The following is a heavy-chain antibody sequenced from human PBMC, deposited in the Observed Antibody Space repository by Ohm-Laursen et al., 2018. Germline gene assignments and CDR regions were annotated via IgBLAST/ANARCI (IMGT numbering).Heavy chain of an antibody. CDR3: AKDAKAVPDAFDI. Sequence: GSLRLSCTASGFIFSSYAMSWVRQAPGKGLEWVSGIGGSGGSTYYADSLKGRFTISRDNSKNTLYLQMNSLRAEDTAIYYCAKDAKAVPDAFDIWGQGTMVTVSS. V-gene: IGHV3-23*01. CDR1: GFIFSSYA. D-gene: IGHD6-19*01. J-gene: IGHJ3*02. CDR2: IGGSGGST.